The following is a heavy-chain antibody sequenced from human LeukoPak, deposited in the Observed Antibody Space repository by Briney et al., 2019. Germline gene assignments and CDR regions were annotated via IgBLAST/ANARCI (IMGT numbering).Heavy chain of an antibody. J-gene: IGHJ6*03. CDR3: ARGYYYYMDV. CDR2: ISGSGDST. CDR1: GFTFSNYA. V-gene: IGHV3-23*01. Sequence: PGGSLRLSCASSGFTFSNYAMNWVRQAPGKGLEWVSTISGSGDSTYYAASVKGRFTISRDNSKNTLYLQMNSLRAEDTAVYYCARGYYYYMDVWVKGTTVTVSS.